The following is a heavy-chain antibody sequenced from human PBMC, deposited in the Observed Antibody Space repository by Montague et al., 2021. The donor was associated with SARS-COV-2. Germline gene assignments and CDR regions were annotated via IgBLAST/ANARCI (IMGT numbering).Heavy chain of an antibody. D-gene: IGHD6-19*01. CDR2: NYYSGST. V-gene: IGHV4-31*03. CDR3: ARVHFVSSGWYPDAFDI. J-gene: IGHJ3*02. CDR1: GGSINSGGYY. Sequence: TRSLTCTVSGGSINSGGYYWSWIRQHPGKGLEWIGYNYYSGSTYYNPSLKSRLTISVDTSKNQFSLKLSSVTAADTAVYYCARVHFVSSGWYPDAFDIWGQGTMVTVSS.